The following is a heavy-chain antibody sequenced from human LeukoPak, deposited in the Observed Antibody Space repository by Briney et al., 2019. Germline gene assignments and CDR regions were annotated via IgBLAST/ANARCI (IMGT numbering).Heavy chain of an antibody. V-gene: IGHV3-7*01. Sequence: GGSLRLSCAASGFTFSNYWMSWVRQAPGKGLEWLSNINQDGSEIYYVDSVKGRFTISRDNGKNSLYLQINSLRADDTAVYYCARADCSGSTCYLRRSWFDPWGQGTLVTVSS. CDR1: GFTFSNYW. CDR3: ARADCSGSTCYLRRSWFDP. CDR2: INQDGSEI. D-gene: IGHD2-2*01. J-gene: IGHJ5*02.